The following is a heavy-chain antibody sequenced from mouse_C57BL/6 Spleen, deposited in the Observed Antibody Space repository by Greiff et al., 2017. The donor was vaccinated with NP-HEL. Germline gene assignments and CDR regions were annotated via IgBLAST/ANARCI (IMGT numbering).Heavy chain of an antibody. CDR2: INPNNGGT. CDR3: ARGGLLLFDY. V-gene: IGHV1-18*01. Sequence: EVKLVESGPELVKPGASVKIPCKASGYTFTDYNMDWVKQSHGKSLEWIGDINPNNGGTIYNQKFKGKATLTVDKSSSTAYMELRSLTSEDTAVYYCARGGLLLFDYWGQGTTLTVSS. CDR1: GYTFTDYN. J-gene: IGHJ2*01. D-gene: IGHD2-3*01.